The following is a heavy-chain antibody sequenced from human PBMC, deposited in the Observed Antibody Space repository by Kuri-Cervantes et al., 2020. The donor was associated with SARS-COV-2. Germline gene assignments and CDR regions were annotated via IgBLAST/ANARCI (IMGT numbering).Heavy chain of an antibody. J-gene: IGHJ4*02. Sequence: SGPTLVKPTQTLTLTCTFSGFSLSTSGMCVSWIRQPPGKALEWLARIDWDDDKYYSTSLKTRLTISKDTSKNQVVLTMTNMDPVDTATYFCAHSNAYYYDSSGYLFHHWGQGTLVTVSS. D-gene: IGHD3-22*01. CDR1: GFSLSTSGMC. V-gene: IGHV2-70*12. CDR3: AHSNAYYYDSSGYLFHH. CDR2: IDWDDDK.